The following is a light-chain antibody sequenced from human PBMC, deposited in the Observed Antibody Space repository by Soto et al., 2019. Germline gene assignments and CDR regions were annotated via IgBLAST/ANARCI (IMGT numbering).Light chain of an antibody. J-gene: IGKJ2*01. CDR1: QSIGSN. Sequence: VMTQSPGTLSVSPGERATLSCRASQSIGSNLAWYRQKPGQAPRLLISRASTRATGVPARFTGSGSGTEFTLTVSSLQSEDSAVYYCQQYYHWPPFTFGQGTKMEIK. CDR2: RAS. V-gene: IGKV3-15*01. CDR3: QQYYHWPPFT.